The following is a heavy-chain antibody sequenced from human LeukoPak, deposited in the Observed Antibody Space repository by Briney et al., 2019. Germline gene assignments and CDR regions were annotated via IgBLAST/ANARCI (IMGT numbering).Heavy chain of an antibody. Sequence: GGSLRLSCAASGFTFSSYWMHWVRQAPGKGLVWVSRLDTDGSIRSYADSVKGRFTISRDNAKNTLCLQMNSLGAEDTAVYYCTRGIGVTVFDYWGQGTLVTVSS. CDR2: LDTDGSIR. J-gene: IGHJ4*02. CDR3: TRGIGVTVFDY. CDR1: GFTFSSYW. D-gene: IGHD2-21*01. V-gene: IGHV3-74*01.